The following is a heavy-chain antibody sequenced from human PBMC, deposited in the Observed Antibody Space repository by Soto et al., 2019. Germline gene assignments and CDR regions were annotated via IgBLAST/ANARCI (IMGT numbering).Heavy chain of an antibody. Sequence: EVQLMESGGGVVQPGGSLRLSCEVSGFTVSSNYLGWVRQAPGKGLELVSVVYSGGSTLSADSVEGRFTLSRDDRRNMVWLQMTSLKADDPAVYYCAHRGVVLPYRTDALDVWGQGTMVTVSS. CDR3: AHRGVVLPYRTDALDV. V-gene: IGHV3-66*01. CDR1: GFTVSSNY. CDR2: VYSGGST. J-gene: IGHJ3*01. D-gene: IGHD2-2*01.